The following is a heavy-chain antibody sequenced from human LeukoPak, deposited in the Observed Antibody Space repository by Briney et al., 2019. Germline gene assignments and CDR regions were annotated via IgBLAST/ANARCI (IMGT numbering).Heavy chain of an antibody. J-gene: IGHJ4*02. Sequence: PGGSLRLSCAASGFTFSTYWMTWVRQAPGKGLEWVANIEQDGSEEYYVDSLKGRFTISRDNAKNSLYLQMNSPRAEDTAVYHCARSQIAVAAYYFDYWGQGTLVTVSS. V-gene: IGHV3-7*03. D-gene: IGHD6-19*01. CDR1: GFTFSTYW. CDR2: IEQDGSEE. CDR3: ARSQIAVAAYYFDY.